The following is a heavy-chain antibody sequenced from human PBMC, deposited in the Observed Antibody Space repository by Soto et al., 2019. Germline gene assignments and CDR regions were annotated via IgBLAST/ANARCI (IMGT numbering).Heavy chain of an antibody. CDR1: GFTFSSYA. V-gene: IGHV3-33*01. J-gene: IGHJ6*02. Sequence: QAHLVESGGGVVQPGGSLRLSCAASGFTFSSYAMHWVRQAPGKALEWVALMWYDRSHTYYAESVKGRFNISRDESKNMLFLHMSGLRAEDTAVYYCSRDRSWRTGYYSGIDVWGQGTTVTVS. CDR2: MWYDRSHT. D-gene: IGHD1-1*01. CDR3: SRDRSWRTGYYSGIDV.